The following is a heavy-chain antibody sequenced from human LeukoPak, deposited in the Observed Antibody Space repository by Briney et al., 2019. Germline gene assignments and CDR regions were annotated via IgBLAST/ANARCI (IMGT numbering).Heavy chain of an antibody. V-gene: IGHV4-4*07. CDR1: GGSISSYY. D-gene: IGHD3-10*01. J-gene: IGHJ4*02. CDR2: IYTSGST. CDR3: AREGHPYYGSVKYFDY. Sequence: PSETLSLTCTVSGGSISSYYWSWIRQPAGKGLEWIGRIYTSGSTNYNPSLKSRVTMSVDMSKNQFSLKLSSVTAADTAVYYCAREGHPYYGSVKYFDYWGQGTLVTVSS.